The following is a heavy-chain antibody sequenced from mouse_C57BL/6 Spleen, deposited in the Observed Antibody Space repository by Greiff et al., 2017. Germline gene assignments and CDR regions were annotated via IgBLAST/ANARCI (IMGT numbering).Heavy chain of an antibody. D-gene: IGHD1-1*01. Sequence: VQLQQSGPELVKPGASVKMSCKASGYTFTDYNMHWVKQSHGKSLEWIGYINPNNGGTSYNQKFKGKATLTVNKSSSTAYMELRSLTSEDSAVYNCARSYYYGSSLDYWGKGTTLTVSS. CDR1: GYTFTDYN. CDR3: ARSYYYGSSLDY. J-gene: IGHJ2*01. CDR2: INPNNGGT. V-gene: IGHV1-22*01.